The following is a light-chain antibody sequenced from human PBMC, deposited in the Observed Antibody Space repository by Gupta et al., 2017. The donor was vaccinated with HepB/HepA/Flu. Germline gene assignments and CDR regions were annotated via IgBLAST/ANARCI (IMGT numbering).Light chain of an antibody. Sequence: EIVLTQSPGTLSLSPGDRATLSCRASLSVSSSYLAWYQQKPGQAPRLLIYGTSTRATGIPDRFSGSGSGTDFTLTISSLEPEDFAVYYCQQSADSPPTCGQGTKVEIE. V-gene: IGKV3-20*01. CDR3: QQSADSPPT. CDR1: LSVSSSY. J-gene: IGKJ1*01. CDR2: GTS.